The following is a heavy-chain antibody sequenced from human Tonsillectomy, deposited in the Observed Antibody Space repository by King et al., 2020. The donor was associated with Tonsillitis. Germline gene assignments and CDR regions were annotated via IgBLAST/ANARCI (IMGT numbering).Heavy chain of an antibody. CDR1: GFSLNTHEMR. CDR2: IDLDDDK. V-gene: IGHV2-70*04. Sequence: QVTLKESGPALVKPKQTLTLTCTFSGFSLNTHEMRMAWIRQPPGKALEWLARIDLDDDKFYTTSLKTRLAISKDTSKNQVVLTVTNVDPADTATYFCARLCSGDCYPSHAFDIWGQGTMVTVSS. CDR3: ARLCSGDCYPSHAFDI. J-gene: IGHJ3*02. D-gene: IGHD2-21*02.